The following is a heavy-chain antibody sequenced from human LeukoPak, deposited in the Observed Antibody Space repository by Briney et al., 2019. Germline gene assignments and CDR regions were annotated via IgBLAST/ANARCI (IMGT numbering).Heavy chain of an antibody. V-gene: IGHV3-23*01. J-gene: IGHJ6*02. CDR2: ISGSGDVT. CDR1: GFTFSSYA. CDR3: AKAPSPTYYDFWSGYYTPPDYYYYGMDV. D-gene: IGHD3-3*01. Sequence: TGGSLRLSCVASGFTFSSYAMSWVRQAPGKGLEWVSAISGSGDVTDYADSVKGRFTISRDNSKNTLYLQMNSLRAEDTAVYYCAKAPSPTYYDFWSGYYTPPDYYYYGMDVWGQGTTVTVSS.